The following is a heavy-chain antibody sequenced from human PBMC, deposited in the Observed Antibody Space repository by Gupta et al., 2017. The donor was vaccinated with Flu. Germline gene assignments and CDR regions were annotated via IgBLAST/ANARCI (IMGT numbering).Heavy chain of an antibody. D-gene: IGHD6-6*01. CDR2: IYHSGST. Sequence: QVQLQESGPGLVKPSETLSLTCAVSGYSISSGYYWGWIRQPPGKGLEWIGSIYHSGSTYYNPSLKSRVTISVDTSKNQFSLKLSSVTAADTAVYYCARATRSESIAARAWFDPWGQGTLVTVSS. V-gene: IGHV4-38-2*01. CDR1: GYSISSGYY. J-gene: IGHJ5*02. CDR3: ARATRSESIAARAWFDP.